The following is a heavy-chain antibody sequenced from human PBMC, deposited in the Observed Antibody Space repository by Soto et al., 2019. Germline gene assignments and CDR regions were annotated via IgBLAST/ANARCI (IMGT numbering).Heavy chain of an antibody. V-gene: IGHV4-39*01. CDR3: ARLVVVAPVANV. CDR1: GGSVSYNSYY. D-gene: IGHD2-21*01. J-gene: IGHJ4*02. Sequence: SETLSLTFSVSGGSVSYNSYYWGWIRQPPGKGLEWVGGIFYTGTTYYNPSLKDRLSISVDTSENSFSLNLTSVTAADTAVYFCARLVVVAPVANVWGQGALVTVSS. CDR2: IFYTGTT.